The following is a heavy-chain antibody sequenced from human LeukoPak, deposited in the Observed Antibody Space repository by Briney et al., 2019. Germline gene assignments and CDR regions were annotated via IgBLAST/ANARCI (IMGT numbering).Heavy chain of an antibody. J-gene: IGHJ4*02. D-gene: IGHD2-2*01. CDR3: GKRSTSLRGRGNY. CDR1: GFTFSNYD. Sequence: GGPLRLSCAASGFTFSNYDMGWVRQAPGKGLEWVSVISAGGNNTLYADSVRGRFTISRDNSRNAVDLQMNSLRAEDTAVYYCGKRSTSLRGRGNYWGQGALVTVSS. V-gene: IGHV3-23*01. CDR2: ISAGGNNT.